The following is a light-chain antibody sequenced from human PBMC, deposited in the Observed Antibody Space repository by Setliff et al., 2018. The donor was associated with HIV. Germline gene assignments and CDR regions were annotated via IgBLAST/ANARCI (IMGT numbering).Light chain of an antibody. CDR1: SSD. CDR2: DSN. CDR3: GTWDTSLSAVV. V-gene: IGLV1-51*01. J-gene: IGLJ2*01. Sequence: QSVLTQPPSASGSPGQSVTISCTGTSSDVSWYQQLPGTAPKVLIYDSNKRPSGIPDRFSGSKSGTSATLAITGLQTGDEADYYCGTWDTSLSAVVFGGGTKVTVL.